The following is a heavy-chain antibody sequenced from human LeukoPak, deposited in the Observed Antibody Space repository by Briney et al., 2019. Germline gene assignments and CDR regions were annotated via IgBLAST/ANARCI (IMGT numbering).Heavy chain of an antibody. D-gene: IGHD3-3*01. V-gene: IGHV1-18*01. CDR1: GYTFNTYG. J-gene: IGHJ4*02. Sequence: ASVKVSCKASGYTFNTYGISWVRQAPGQGLEWMGWISGYNGNTNYAQKFQGRVTMTTDTSTTTAYMELRSLRSDDTAVYYCARDPRFLEWFAPGYWGQGTLVTVSS. CDR3: ARDPRFLEWFAPGY. CDR2: ISGYNGNT.